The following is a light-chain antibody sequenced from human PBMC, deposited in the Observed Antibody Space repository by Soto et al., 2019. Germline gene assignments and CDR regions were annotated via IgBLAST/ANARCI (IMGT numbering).Light chain of an antibody. Sequence: QSALTQPPSASGSPGQSVTISCTGTNDDVGGYNYVSWYQHHPGKAPKLLIYEVSKRPSGVPDRFSGSKSGNTASLTVSGLQAEDEADFYCSSYAGTNVLMFGGGTKVTVL. CDR3: SSYAGTNVLM. CDR2: EVS. CDR1: NDDVGGYNY. J-gene: IGLJ3*02. V-gene: IGLV2-8*01.